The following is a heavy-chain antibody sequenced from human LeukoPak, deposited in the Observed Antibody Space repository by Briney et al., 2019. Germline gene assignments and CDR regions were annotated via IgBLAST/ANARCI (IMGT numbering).Heavy chain of an antibody. D-gene: IGHD3-3*01. CDR2: IYYSGST. CDR1: GGSISSYY. Sequence: SETLSLTCSVSGGSISSYYWSWLRQPPGKGPEWIGYIYYSGSTNYNPSLKRRVTISVDTSKNQFSLTLSPVPAAHPAVYSCSRGGGGSPVFGVVIAYFDYWGQGTLVTVSS. V-gene: IGHV4-59*01. J-gene: IGHJ4*02. CDR3: SRGGGGSPVFGVVIAYFDY.